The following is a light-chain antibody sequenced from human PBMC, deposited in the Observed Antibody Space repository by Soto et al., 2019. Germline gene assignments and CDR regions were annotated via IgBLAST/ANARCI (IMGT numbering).Light chain of an antibody. V-gene: IGKV2-30*01. CDR1: QSLVNSDGNTY. CDR3: MQGSRWPRT. J-gene: IGKJ1*01. Sequence: EVVMTQSPLSLPVTLGQPASISCRSSQSLVNSDGNTYLNWFHQRPGQSPRRLIYKGSNRDSGVPDRFSGSGSGTDFTLRISRVEAEDVGVYYCMQGSRWPRTFGQGTRVEVK. CDR2: KGS.